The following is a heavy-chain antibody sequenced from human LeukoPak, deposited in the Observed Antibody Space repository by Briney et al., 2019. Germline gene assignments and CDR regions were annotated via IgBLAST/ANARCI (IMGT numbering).Heavy chain of an antibody. CDR2: ISSSGANI. D-gene: IGHD1-26*01. Sequence: GGSLRLSCAASGFNFENYGMSWVRQAPEKGLEWVSSISSSGANIYYAVSVKGRFTISRDNSKNTVYLQMNSLRAEDTALYYCAKGTAQWELYDYWGQGTLVTVSS. CDR1: GFNFENYG. CDR3: AKGTAQWELYDY. J-gene: IGHJ4*02. V-gene: IGHV3-23*01.